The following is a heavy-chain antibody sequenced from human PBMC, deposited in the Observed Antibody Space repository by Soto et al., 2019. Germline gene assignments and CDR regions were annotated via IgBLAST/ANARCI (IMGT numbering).Heavy chain of an antibody. Sequence: LSLTCAVSGGPISSGGYSWSWIRQPPGKGLEWIGYIYHSGSTYYNPSLKSRVTISVDRSKNQFSLKLSSVTAADTAVYYCARGNTMIEGATWFDPWGQGTLVTVSS. CDR1: GGPISSGGYS. CDR2: IYHSGST. D-gene: IGHD3-22*01. CDR3: ARGNTMIEGATWFDP. V-gene: IGHV4-30-2*01. J-gene: IGHJ5*02.